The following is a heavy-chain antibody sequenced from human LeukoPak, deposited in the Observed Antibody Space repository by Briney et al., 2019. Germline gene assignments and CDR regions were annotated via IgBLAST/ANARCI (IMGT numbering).Heavy chain of an antibody. Sequence: SETLSLTCTVSGGSISSYYWSWIRQPAGKGLEWNGRIHASGSTNYNPSLKSRVTMSVDTSKNQFSLKLSSVTAADTAVYYCARDGAEDIVVVPAARDDNWFDPWGQGTLVTVSS. J-gene: IGHJ5*02. CDR3: ARDGAEDIVVVPAARDDNWFDP. CDR2: IHASGST. D-gene: IGHD2-2*01. CDR1: GGSISSYY. V-gene: IGHV4-4*07.